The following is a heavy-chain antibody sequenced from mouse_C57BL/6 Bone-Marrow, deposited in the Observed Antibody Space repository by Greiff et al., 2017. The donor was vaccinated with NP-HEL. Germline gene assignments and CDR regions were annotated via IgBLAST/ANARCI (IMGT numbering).Heavy chain of an antibody. V-gene: IGHV1-4*01. J-gene: IGHJ1*03. CDR1: GYTFTSYT. CDR2: INPSSGYT. Sequence: VQLQQSGAELARPGASVKMSCKASGYTFTSYTMHWVKQRPGQGLDWIGYINPSSGYTKSNQKFQDKATFTADKSSSPAYMQLSSLTSEDSAVYDCARYPCRDGYWYFDVWGTGTTVTVSS. D-gene: IGHD2-3*01. CDR3: ARYPCRDGYWYFDV.